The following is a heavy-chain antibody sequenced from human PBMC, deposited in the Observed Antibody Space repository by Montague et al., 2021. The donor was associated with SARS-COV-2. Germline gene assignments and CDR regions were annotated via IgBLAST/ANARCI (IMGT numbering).Heavy chain of an antibody. CDR3: ARENTVTTFGGPYYIDS. CDR2: IFHSGST. V-gene: IGHV4-4*02. Sequence: SETLSLTCAVSGGFISSGNWWSWVRQPPGKGLEWIGEIFHSGSTNYNPSLKSRVTISVDTSKNQFSLKLSSVTAADTAVYYCARENTVTTFGGPYYIDSWGQGTLVTVSA. D-gene: IGHD4-17*01. J-gene: IGHJ4*02. CDR1: GGFISSGNW.